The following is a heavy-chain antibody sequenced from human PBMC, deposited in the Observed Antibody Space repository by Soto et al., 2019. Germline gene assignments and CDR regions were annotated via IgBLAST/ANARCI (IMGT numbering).Heavy chain of an antibody. Sequence: PGGSLRLSCAASGFTFTSYWMHWVRQAPGKGLVWVSRINSDGSSTTYADSVRGRFTISRDNAKDTLYLQMNSLRADDTAVYYCARDHSYGYFDYWGQGTLVTVSS. J-gene: IGHJ4*02. CDR3: ARDHSYGYFDY. CDR1: GFTFTSYW. D-gene: IGHD5-18*01. CDR2: INSDGSST. V-gene: IGHV3-74*01.